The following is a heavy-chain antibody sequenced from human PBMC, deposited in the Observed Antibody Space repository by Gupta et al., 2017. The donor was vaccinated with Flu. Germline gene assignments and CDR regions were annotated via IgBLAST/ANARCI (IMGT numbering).Heavy chain of an antibody. D-gene: IGHD4/OR15-4a*01. CDR3: ARGGGYAYGAADY. J-gene: IGHJ4*02. V-gene: IGHV3-74*01. Sequence: SRINGDGTYTSYADSVKGRFTISRDNAKSTLYLQMNSLRVEDTAVYYCARGGGYAYGAADYWGQGTLVTVSS. CDR2: INGDGTYT.